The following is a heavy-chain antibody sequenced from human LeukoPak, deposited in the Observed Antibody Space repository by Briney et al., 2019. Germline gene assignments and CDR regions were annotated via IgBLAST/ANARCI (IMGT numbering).Heavy chain of an antibody. J-gene: IGHJ4*02. D-gene: IGHD5-12*01. V-gene: IGHV4-30-2*01. CDR1: GGSISSGGYS. CDR2: IYHSGST. CDR3: ARDTSGYDLGNFDY. Sequence: SETLSFTCAVSGGSISSGGYSWSWIRQPPGKGLEWIGYIYHSGSTYYNPSLKSRVTISVDRPKNQFSLKLSSVTAADTAVYYCARDTSGYDLGNFDYWGQGTLVTVSS.